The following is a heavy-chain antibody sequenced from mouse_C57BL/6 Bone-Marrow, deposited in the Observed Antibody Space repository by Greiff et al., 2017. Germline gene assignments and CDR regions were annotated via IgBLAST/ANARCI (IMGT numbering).Heavy chain of an antibody. CDR2: IDPNSGGT. CDR3: ARSVTTVVATWDFDY. V-gene: IGHV1-72*01. D-gene: IGHD1-1*01. Sequence: QVQLQQPGAELVKPGASVKLSCKASGYTFTSYWMHWVKQRPGRGLEWIGRIDPNSGGTKYNEKFKSKATLTGDKPSSTAYMQLSSLTSEDSAVYYCARSVTTVVATWDFDYWGQGTTLTVSS. CDR1: GYTFTSYW. J-gene: IGHJ2*01.